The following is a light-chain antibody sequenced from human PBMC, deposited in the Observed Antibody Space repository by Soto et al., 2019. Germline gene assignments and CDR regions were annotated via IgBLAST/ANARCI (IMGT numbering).Light chain of an antibody. Sequence: QSALTQPASVSGSPGQSITISCTGTSGDVGTYNLVSWYQQHPGRAPKLIIFEANKRPSGVSNRLSGSKSGNTASLAISGLQADDEADYHCCSYAGRSNVVCGGGTKLTVL. J-gene: IGLJ2*01. CDR1: SGDVGTYNL. V-gene: IGLV2-23*01. CDR3: CSYAGRSNVV. CDR2: EAN.